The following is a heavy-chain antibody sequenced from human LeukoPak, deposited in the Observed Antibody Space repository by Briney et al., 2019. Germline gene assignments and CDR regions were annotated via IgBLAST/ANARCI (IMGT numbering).Heavy chain of an antibody. CDR2: IYHSGST. CDR1: GGSISSYY. J-gene: IGHJ4*02. V-gene: IGHV4-4*02. D-gene: IGHD6-19*01. CDR3: ARARGRYSSGWFDY. Sequence: SETLSLTCTVSGGSISSYYWSWVRQPPGKGLEWIGEIYHSGSTNYNPSLKSRVTISVDKSKNQFSLKLSSVTAADTAVYYCARARGRYSSGWFDYWGQGTLVTVSS.